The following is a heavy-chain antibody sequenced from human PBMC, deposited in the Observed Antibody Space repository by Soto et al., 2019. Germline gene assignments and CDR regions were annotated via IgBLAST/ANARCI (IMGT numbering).Heavy chain of an antibody. CDR2: ITYSGST. D-gene: IGHD3-10*01. J-gene: IGHJ6*02. CDR1: GGSLSGYY. CDR3: ARGRGGHADVNYGLDV. V-gene: IGHV4-34*01. Sequence: QVQLQQWGTGLLKPSETLSLNCAVYGGSLSGYYGTWIRQPPGKGLEWIAEITYSGSTSYNPSLRSRVTISGDTSKSTFSLTLSSLTAADTAVYDCARGRGGHADVNYGLDVWGQGTTVTVSS.